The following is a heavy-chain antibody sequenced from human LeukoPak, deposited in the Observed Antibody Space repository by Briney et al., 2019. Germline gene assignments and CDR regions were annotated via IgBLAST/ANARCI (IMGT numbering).Heavy chain of an antibody. CDR1: GFTFSSYS. D-gene: IGHD2-21*01. CDR2: IKQDGSQK. CDR3: ARLGLPDY. V-gene: IGHV3-7*03. Sequence: GGSLRLSCAASGFTFSSYSINWVRQAPGKGLDWVANIKQDGSQKYYVDSVKGRFTISRDNAKNSLYLQMNSLRVEDTAVYYCARLGLPDYWGQGTLVTVSS. J-gene: IGHJ4*02.